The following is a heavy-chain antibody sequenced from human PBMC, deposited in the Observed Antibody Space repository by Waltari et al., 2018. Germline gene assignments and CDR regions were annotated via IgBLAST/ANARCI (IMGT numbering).Heavy chain of an antibody. J-gene: IGHJ4*02. CDR2: ISGSGGST. CDR1: GFTFSSYA. CDR3: AKAGFWSGYYLMINYYFDY. Sequence: EVQLLESGGGLVQPGGSLRLSCTASGFTFSSYAMSWVRQAPGKGLEWVSAISGSGGSTYYADSLKGRFTIARDNSKNTLYLQMNSLRAEDTAVYYCAKAGFWSGYYLMINYYFDYWGQGTLVTVSS. D-gene: IGHD3-3*01. V-gene: IGHV3-23*01.